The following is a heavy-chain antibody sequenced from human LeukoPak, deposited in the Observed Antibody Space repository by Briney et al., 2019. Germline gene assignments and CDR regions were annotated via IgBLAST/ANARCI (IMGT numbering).Heavy chain of an antibody. CDR3: ARTEAWFGEVYSFDY. J-gene: IGHJ4*01. D-gene: IGHD3-10*01. CDR1: GGTFSSYA. Sequence: ASVKVSCKASGGTFSSYAISWVRQAPGQGLEWMGWINPNSGGTNYAQKFQGRVTMTRDTSISTAYMELSRLRSDDTAVYYCARTEAWFGEVYSFDYWGQGTLVTVSS. V-gene: IGHV1-2*02. CDR2: INPNSGGT.